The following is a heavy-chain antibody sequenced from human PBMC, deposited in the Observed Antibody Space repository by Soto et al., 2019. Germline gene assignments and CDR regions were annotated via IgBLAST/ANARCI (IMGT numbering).Heavy chain of an antibody. D-gene: IGHD4-4*01. V-gene: IGHV3-48*04. CDR2: ISSSSSTI. CDR3: ARVYYSNLPYYFYYMDV. CDR1: ELTFSSYS. Sequence: RGSPRLSCAASELTFSSYSMNWVRQAPGKGLEWVSYISSSSSTIYYADSVKGRFTISRDNAKNSLYLQMNSLRAEDTAVYFCARVYYSNLPYYFYYMDVWGQGTTVTVSS. J-gene: IGHJ6*02.